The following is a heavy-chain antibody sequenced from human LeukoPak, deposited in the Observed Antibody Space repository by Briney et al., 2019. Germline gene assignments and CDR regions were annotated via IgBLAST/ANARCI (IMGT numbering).Heavy chain of an antibody. J-gene: IGHJ4*02. CDR2: IYHSGST. CDR1: GYSISSGYY. CDR3: ARAGVAAAGTSSGSDY. V-gene: IGHV4-38-2*02. Sequence: SETLSLTCTVSGYSISSGYYWGWIRQPPGKGLEWIGSIYHSGSTNYNPSLKSRVTISVDTSKNQFSLKLSSVTAADTAVYYCARAGVAAAGTSSGSDYWGQGTLVTVSS. D-gene: IGHD6-13*01.